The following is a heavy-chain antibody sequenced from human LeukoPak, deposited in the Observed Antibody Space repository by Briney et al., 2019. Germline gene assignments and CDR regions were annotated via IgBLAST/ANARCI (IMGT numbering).Heavy chain of an antibody. CDR3: ARRCITAAIDY. Sequence: PSETLRLSCTVSGVSISTYCWSWIRQPPGKGLEWIGYIYYSGGTNYNPSLKRRVTISVDTSKSQFSLRLSSVTAADTAVYYCARRCITAAIDYWGQGALWTASS. CDR1: GVSISTYC. D-gene: IGHD1-20*01. J-gene: IGHJ4*02. CDR2: IYYSGGT. V-gene: IGHV4-59*08.